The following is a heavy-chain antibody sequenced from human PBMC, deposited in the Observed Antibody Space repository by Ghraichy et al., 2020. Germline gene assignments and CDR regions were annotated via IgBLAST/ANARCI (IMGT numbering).Heavy chain of an antibody. D-gene: IGHD5-12*01. CDR1: GFVFSNHA. CDR2: IRFDGKIK. CDR3: ATDVSGYDYYSLDV. Sequence: GGSLRLSCAASGFVFSNHAMHWVRQAPGMGLEWVAFIRFDGKIKYYADSVKGRFTISRDSSKKTVSLEMNRLRGEDAAVYYCATDVSGYDYYSLDVWGQGTTVTVSS. J-gene: IGHJ6*02. V-gene: IGHV3-30*02.